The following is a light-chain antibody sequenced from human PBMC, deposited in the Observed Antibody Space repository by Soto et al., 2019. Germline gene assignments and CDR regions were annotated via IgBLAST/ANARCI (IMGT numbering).Light chain of an antibody. CDR3: QQYNSYSWT. V-gene: IGKV1-5*03. CDR2: KAS. J-gene: IGKJ1*01. CDR1: QSISSW. Sequence: DIQMTQSPSTLSVSVGDRVTITCRASQSISSWLAWYQQKPGKAPKLLIYKASSLESGVPSRFSGSGSGTEFTLTISSLQPEDFATYYCQQYNSYSWTFGQGTKVEIK.